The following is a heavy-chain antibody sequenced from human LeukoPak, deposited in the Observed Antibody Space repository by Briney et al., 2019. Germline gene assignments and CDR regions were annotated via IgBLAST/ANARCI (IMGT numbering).Heavy chain of an antibody. CDR3: ARPKAAGAFDY. CDR1: GGSISRHY. J-gene: IGHJ4*02. CDR2: VHHSGST. D-gene: IGHD6-13*01. Sequence: SQTLSLTCSVSGGSISRHYSRWIRQPPRKCLDWIGFVHHSGSTNYTRSLKSRASTSLDTSKNQISLHLRSVTAADTAVYYCARPKAAGAFDYWGQGIRVIVSS. V-gene: IGHV4-59*11.